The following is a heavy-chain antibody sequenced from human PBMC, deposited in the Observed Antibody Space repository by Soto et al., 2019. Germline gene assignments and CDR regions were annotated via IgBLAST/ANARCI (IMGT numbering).Heavy chain of an antibody. CDR2: IYPGDSDT. V-gene: IGHV5-51*01. J-gene: IGHJ6*02. CDR1: GYSFPTFC. D-gene: IGHD3-16*01. CDR3: ARSGRNAYYNMDV. Sequence: GESLKISCKGSGYSFPTFCIGWVRQIPGKGLEWMGVIYPGDSDTRYSPSFQGQVTISADKSISTAYLQWSSLKASDTAMYYCARSGRNAYYNMDVWGQGTTVTVSS.